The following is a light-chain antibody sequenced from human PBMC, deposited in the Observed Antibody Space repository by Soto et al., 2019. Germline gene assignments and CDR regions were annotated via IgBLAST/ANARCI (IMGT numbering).Light chain of an antibody. CDR2: VAS. V-gene: IGKV1-39*01. CDR1: KSISRY. Sequence: DIQXSHFPVPPPAVVGERVTCTRRASKSISRYLNWYKKKQGKDNXLXXXVASSLQSGVQSRLSGSGSGKDFTLTISRRQREDFAAYYCQQSETNRTWTFGEGTKVDI. J-gene: IGKJ1*01. CDR3: QQSETNRTWT.